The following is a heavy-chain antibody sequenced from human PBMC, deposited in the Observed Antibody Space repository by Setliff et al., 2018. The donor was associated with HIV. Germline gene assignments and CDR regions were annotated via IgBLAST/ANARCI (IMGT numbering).Heavy chain of an antibody. D-gene: IGHD3-16*01. CDR1: GGTFRSYS. J-gene: IGHJ4*02. CDR2: IIPFIDAT. Sequence: SVKVSCKASGGTFRSYSINWVRQAPGQGLEWMGTIIPFIDATHYTQSFQGRLTITADESSNTAYMELSSLRLHDTAVYYCAKAAVEMTTIAFGGPPGYWGQGTLVTVSS. CDR3: AKAAVEMTTIAFGGPPGY. V-gene: IGHV1-69*11.